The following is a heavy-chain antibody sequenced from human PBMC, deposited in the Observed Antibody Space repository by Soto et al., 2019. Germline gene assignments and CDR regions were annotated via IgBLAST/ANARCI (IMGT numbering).Heavy chain of an antibody. J-gene: IGHJ4*01. CDR2: ISISSSDR. Sequence: PEGSLRLSCSASGVTLSTYTMNWVRQAPGKGLEWVSSISISSSDRYYADSVRGRFTISRDNAKNALYLHMNSLRADDTAVYFCVRGMNPLFGGQGTLVTVSP. CDR3: VRGMNPLF. CDR1: GVTLSTYT. V-gene: IGHV3-21*06.